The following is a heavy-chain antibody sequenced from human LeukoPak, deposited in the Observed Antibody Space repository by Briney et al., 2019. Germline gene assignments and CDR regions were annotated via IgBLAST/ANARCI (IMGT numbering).Heavy chain of an antibody. V-gene: IGHV1-69*05. Sequence: SVKVSCKASGGTFSSYAISWVRQAPGQGLEWMGRIIPIFGTANYAQKFQGRVTITTDESTSTAYMELSGLRSEDTAVYYCARERGRLRFLEWFFDYWGQGTLVTASS. CDR3: ARERGRLRFLEWFFDY. CDR1: GGTFSSYA. CDR2: IIPIFGTA. J-gene: IGHJ4*02. D-gene: IGHD3-3*01.